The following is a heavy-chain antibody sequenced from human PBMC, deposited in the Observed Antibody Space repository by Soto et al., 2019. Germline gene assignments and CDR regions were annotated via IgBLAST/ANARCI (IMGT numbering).Heavy chain of an antibody. CDR2: IYYSGSA. D-gene: IGHD4-17*01. CDR3: ARGGDYGDNDYFDY. V-gene: IGHV4-39*07. Sequence: QLQLQESGPGLVKPSETLSLTCTVSGGSIRSSTYTWGWIRQPPGKGLEWIGSIYYSGSAYYNPSIKSRVTISVDTSKNQFSLKLSSVTAADTAVYYCARGGDYGDNDYFDYWGQGTLVTVSS. J-gene: IGHJ4*02. CDR1: GGSIRSSTYT.